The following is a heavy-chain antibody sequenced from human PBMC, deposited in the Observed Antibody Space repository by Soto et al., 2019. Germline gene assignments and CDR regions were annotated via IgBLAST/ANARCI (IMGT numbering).Heavy chain of an antibody. V-gene: IGHV4-34*01. CDR1: GGSFSGYY. CDR3: ARLAVAGTVTVDY. J-gene: IGHJ4*02. D-gene: IGHD6-19*01. CDR2: INHSGST. Sequence: SETLSLTCAVYGGSFSGYYWSWIRQPPGKGLEWIGEINHSGSTNYNPSLKSRVTISVDTSKNQFSLKPSSVTAADTAVYYCARLAVAGTVTVDYWGQGTLVTVSS.